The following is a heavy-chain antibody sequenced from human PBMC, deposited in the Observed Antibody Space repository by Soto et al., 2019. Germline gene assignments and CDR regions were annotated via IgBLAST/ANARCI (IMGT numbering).Heavy chain of an antibody. D-gene: IGHD1-1*01. CDR1: GGTFSNSA. CDR3: ASDKDRLQLGGNYYYILDV. Sequence: VASVKVSCKASGGTFSNSAISWVRQAPGQGLEWMGGIMPIFRTPDYAQKFQGRVTITADESTSTAYMELRGLRSDDTAVYYCASDKDRLQLGGNYYYILDVWGQGTTVPVSS. J-gene: IGHJ6*02. V-gene: IGHV1-69*13. CDR2: IMPIFRTP.